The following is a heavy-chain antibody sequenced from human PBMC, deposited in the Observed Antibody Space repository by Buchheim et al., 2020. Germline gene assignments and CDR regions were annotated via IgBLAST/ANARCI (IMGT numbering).Heavy chain of an antibody. V-gene: IGHV3-48*03. CDR3: ARETGYYEFDY. CDR2: ISSSGGTI. D-gene: IGHD3-22*01. J-gene: IGHJ4*02. Sequence: EVQLVESGGGLVQPGGSLRLSCAASGFTFSNYEMNWVRQAPGKGLEWVSYISSSGGTIYYADSVKGRFTISRDNAKNSLFLQMNTLRAEDTAVYYCARETGYYEFDYWGLGTL. CDR1: GFTFSNYE.